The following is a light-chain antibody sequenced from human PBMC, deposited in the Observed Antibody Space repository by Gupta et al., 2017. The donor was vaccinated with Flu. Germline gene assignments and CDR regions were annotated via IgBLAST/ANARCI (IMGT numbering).Light chain of an antibody. CDR1: TLSTQY. CDR3: QSADNSGTYVV. Sequence: SYELTQPPSVSVSPGQTATITCSGNTLSTQYTYWYQQKPGQAPLLVIFKDNERPSGIPERFSGSNSGTTVTLTISGVQAEDETAYYCQSADNSGTYVVFGGGTKLTV. CDR2: KDN. J-gene: IGLJ3*02. V-gene: IGLV3-25*03.